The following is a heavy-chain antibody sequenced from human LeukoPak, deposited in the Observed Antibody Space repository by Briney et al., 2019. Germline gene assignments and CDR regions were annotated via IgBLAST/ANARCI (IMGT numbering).Heavy chain of an antibody. CDR1: GGSISSYY. CDR2: IYYSGRT. V-gene: IGHV4-59*01. CDR3: ASAGYSSSWLFDH. J-gene: IGHJ4*02. D-gene: IGHD6-13*01. Sequence: SETLSLTCTVSGGSISSYYWSWIRQPPGKALEWIGYIYYSGRTNYNPSLKSRVTISVDTSKNQFTLNLSSVTAADTAVYYCASAGYSSSWLFDHWGQGTLVTVSS.